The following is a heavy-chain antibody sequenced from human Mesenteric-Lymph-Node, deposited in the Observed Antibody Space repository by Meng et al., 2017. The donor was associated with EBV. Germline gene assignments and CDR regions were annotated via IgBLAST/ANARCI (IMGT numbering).Heavy chain of an antibody. D-gene: IGHD4-23*01. CDR3: ARYYGGNSFWYFDL. CDR1: GFTFSSYS. CDR2: ISSSSSYI. J-gene: IGHJ2*01. Sequence: ELQLVESGGGLVKPGGSXXVSCAASGFTFSSYSMNWVRQAPGKGLEWVSSISSSSSYIYYADSVKGRFTISRDNAKNSLYLQMNSLRAEDTAVYYCARYYGGNSFWYFDLWGRGTLVTVSS. V-gene: IGHV3-21*01.